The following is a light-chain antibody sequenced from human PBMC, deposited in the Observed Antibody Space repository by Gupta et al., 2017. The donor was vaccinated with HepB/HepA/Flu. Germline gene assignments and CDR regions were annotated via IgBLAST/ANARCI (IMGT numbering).Light chain of an antibody. CDR1: SSDVGGYKY. Sequence: QSALTQPPSASGSPGPSVTISCTGTSSDVGGYKYVSWYQQHPGKAPKLMIYEVSKRPSGVPDRFSGSKSGNTASLTVSGLQAEDEADYYCSSYAGSNNWVFGGGTELTVL. CDR2: EVS. J-gene: IGLJ3*02. V-gene: IGLV2-8*01. CDR3: SSYAGSNNWV.